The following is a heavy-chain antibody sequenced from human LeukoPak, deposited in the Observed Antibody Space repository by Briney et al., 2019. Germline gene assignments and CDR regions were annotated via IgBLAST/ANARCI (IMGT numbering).Heavy chain of an antibody. CDR2: IYYSGST. V-gene: IGHV4-39*07. D-gene: IGHD3-22*01. CDR1: GGSISSSSYY. J-gene: IGHJ4*02. Sequence: SETLSLTCTVSGGSISSSSYYWGWIRQPPGKGLEWIGSIYYSGSTYYNPSLKSRVTISVDTSKNQLSLKLSSVTAADTAVYYCAGGKYYYGSSGYEFDYWGQGTLVTVSS. CDR3: AGGKYYYGSSGYEFDY.